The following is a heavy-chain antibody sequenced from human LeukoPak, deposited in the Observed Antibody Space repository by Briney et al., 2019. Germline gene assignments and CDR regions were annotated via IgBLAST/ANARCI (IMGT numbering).Heavy chain of an antibody. CDR1: GFTFSSYG. Sequence: GGSLRLSCAASGFTFSSYGMHWVRQAPGKGLEWVAVILSDGSKEFYTDSVKGRFTISRDNSKNTLYLQMNSLRAEDTAVDYCVRDDDRPDNGLDYWGQGTLVTVSS. CDR3: VRDDDRPDNGLDY. CDR2: ILSDGSKE. J-gene: IGHJ4*02. D-gene: IGHD3-22*01. V-gene: IGHV3-33*01.